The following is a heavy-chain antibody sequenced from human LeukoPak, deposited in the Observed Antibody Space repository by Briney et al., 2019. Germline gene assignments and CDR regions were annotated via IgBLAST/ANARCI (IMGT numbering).Heavy chain of an antibody. V-gene: IGHV3-15*01. J-gene: IGHJ4*02. CDR3: TLPWGSGSYYDY. CDR2: IKSKTDGGTT. CDR1: GFTFSNAW. Sequence: SGGSLRLSCAAFGFTFSNAWLNWVRQAPGKGLEWVGHIKSKTDGGTTDYAAPVKGRFTISRDDSKNTLFLQMNSLKTEDTAVYYCTLPWGSGSYYDYWGQGTLVTVSS. D-gene: IGHD3-10*01.